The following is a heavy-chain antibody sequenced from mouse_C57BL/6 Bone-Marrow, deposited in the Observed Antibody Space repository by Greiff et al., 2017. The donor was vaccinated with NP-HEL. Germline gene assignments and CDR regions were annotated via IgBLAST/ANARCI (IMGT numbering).Heavy chain of an antibody. CDR2: IYPGDGDT. D-gene: IGHD1-1*01. J-gene: IGHJ4*01. CDR3: ARSYTTVVAPYAMDY. CDR1: GYAFSSSW. V-gene: IGHV1-82*01. Sequence: VQLVESGPELVKPGASVKISCKASGYAFSSSWMNWVKQRPGKGLEWIGRIYPGDGDTNYNGKFKGKATLTADKSSSTAYMQLSSLTSEDSAVYFCARSYTTVVAPYAMDYWGQGTSVTVSS.